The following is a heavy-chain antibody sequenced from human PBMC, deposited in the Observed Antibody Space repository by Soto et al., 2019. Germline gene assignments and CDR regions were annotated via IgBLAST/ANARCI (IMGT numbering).Heavy chain of an antibody. CDR2: ISSSSSYI. CDR1: GFTFSSYS. Sequence: GESLRLSCAASGFTFSSYSMNWVRQAPGKGLEWVSSISSSSSYIYYADSVKGRFTISRDNAKNSLYLQMNSLRAEDTAVYYCARDWGKSGDFWSGYHVYWGQGTLVTVSS. D-gene: IGHD3-3*01. J-gene: IGHJ4*02. V-gene: IGHV3-21*01. CDR3: ARDWGKSGDFWSGYHVY.